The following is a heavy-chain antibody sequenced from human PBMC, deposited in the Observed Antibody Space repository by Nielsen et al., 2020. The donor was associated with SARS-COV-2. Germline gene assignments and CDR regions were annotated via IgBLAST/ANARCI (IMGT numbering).Heavy chain of an antibody. Sequence: GESLKISCAASGFIFSEFTMFWVRQAPGMRPMWVSRISTDGRSTTYADSVKGRFTISRDNAKNSLFLLMSNLRAEDTAVYYCARGVPYFDYWGQGTLVTVSS. J-gene: IGHJ4*02. V-gene: IGHV3-74*01. CDR3: ARGVPYFDY. D-gene: IGHD3-10*02. CDR2: ISTDGRST. CDR1: GFIFSEFT.